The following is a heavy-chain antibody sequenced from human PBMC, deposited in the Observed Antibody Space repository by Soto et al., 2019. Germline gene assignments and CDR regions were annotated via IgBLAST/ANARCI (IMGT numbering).Heavy chain of an antibody. J-gene: IGHJ4*02. Sequence: QVQLVESGGGLVKPGGSLRLSCAASGFTFSDYYMSWIRQAPGKGLEWVSYISSSSSYTNYADSVKGRFTISRDNAKNSLYLQMNSLRAEDTAVYYCARDGIAAAPPFFDYWGQGTLVTVSS. CDR3: ARDGIAAAPPFFDY. CDR2: ISSSSSYT. D-gene: IGHD6-13*01. V-gene: IGHV3-11*05. CDR1: GFTFSDYY.